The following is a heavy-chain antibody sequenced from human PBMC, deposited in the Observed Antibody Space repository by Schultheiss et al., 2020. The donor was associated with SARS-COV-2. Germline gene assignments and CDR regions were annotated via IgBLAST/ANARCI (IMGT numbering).Heavy chain of an antibody. V-gene: IGHV3-30*04. CDR3: ARDLGNYYYYGMDV. CDR1: GFTFSSYA. CDR2: ISYDGSNK. Sequence: GGSLRLSCAAFGFTFSSYAMHWVRQAPGKGLEWVAVISYDGSNKYYADSVKGRFTISRDNSKNTLYLQMNSLRAEDTAVYYCARDLGNYYYYGMDVWGQGTTVTVSS. J-gene: IGHJ6*02.